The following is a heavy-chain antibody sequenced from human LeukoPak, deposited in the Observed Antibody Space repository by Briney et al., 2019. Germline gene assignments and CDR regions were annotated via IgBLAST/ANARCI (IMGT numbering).Heavy chain of an antibody. CDR1: GDTFTSYA. Sequence: SVKVSCKASGDTFTSYAISWVRQAPGQGLEWMGGIIPIFGTLNYAQKFQGRVTITADKSTNTAYMELSSLRSEDTAVYYCARGGLGYGPDDYWGQGTLVTVSS. J-gene: IGHJ4*02. V-gene: IGHV1-69*06. CDR3: ARGGLGYGPDDY. CDR2: IIPIFGTL. D-gene: IGHD5-18*01.